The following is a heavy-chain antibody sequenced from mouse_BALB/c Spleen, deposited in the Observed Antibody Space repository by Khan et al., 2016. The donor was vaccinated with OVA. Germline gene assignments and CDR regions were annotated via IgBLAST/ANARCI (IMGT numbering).Heavy chain of an antibody. Sequence: VELVESGPGLVAPSQTLSITCTVSGFSLNGYGVNWVRQPPGKGLEWLGMIWGDGSTDYNSALKSRLSISTDKSKSQAFLKMNSLQTADTAMYYCARACYGNYSEAMDYWGQGTSVTVSS. V-gene: IGHV2-6-7*01. CDR3: ARACYGNYSEAMDY. D-gene: IGHD2-10*01. CDR1: GFSLNGYG. J-gene: IGHJ4*01. CDR2: IWGDGST.